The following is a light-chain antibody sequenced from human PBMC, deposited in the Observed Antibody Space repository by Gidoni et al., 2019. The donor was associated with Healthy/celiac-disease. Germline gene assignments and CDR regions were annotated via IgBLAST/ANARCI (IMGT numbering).Light chain of an antibody. V-gene: IGKV2-30*02. CDR3: MQGTHWPCT. CDR1: QSLVHSDGNTY. CDR2: KVS. J-gene: IGKJ2*02. Sequence: DVVMTQSPLSLPVTLGQPASISCRSSQSLVHSDGNTYLNWFQQRPGQSPRRLIYKVSNRDSGVPDRFSGSGSGTDFTLKISRVEAEYVGVYYCMQGTHWPCTFGQGTKLEIK.